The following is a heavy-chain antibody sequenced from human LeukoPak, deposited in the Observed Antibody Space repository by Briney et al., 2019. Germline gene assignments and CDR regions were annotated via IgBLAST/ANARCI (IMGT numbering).Heavy chain of an antibody. CDR3: AREDCSGGSCYPPRGPLDY. V-gene: IGHV6-1*01. Sequence: SQTLSLTCAISGDSVSSHSAAWNWIRQPPSRGLEWLGRTYYRSKWYNDYSVSVKSRISINPDTSKNQFSLQLNSVTPEDTAVYYCAREDCSGGSCYPPRGPLDYWGQGTLVTVSS. J-gene: IGHJ4*02. D-gene: IGHD2-15*01. CDR2: TYYRSKWYN. CDR1: GDSVSSHSAA.